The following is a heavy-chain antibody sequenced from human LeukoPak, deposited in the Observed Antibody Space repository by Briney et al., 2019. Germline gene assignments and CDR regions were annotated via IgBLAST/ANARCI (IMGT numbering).Heavy chain of an antibody. Sequence: SETLSLTCAVYGGSFSGYYWSWIRQPPGKGLEWIGEINHSGSTNYNPSLKSRVTISVDTSKNQFSLKLSSVTAADTAVYYCARQTGYCSGGSCYSRYYYYMDVWGKGTTVTVPS. V-gene: IGHV4-34*01. CDR2: INHSGST. CDR1: GGSFSGYY. D-gene: IGHD2-15*01. CDR3: ARQTGYCSGGSCYSRYYYYMDV. J-gene: IGHJ6*03.